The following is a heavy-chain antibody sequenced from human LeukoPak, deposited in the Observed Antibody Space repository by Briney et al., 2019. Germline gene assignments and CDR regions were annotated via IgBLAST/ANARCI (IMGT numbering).Heavy chain of an antibody. J-gene: IGHJ5*02. CDR1: GGSISSGSHY. CDR3: ARDLESLGITAWFDP. CDR2: FYTGGST. D-gene: IGHD3-3*01. V-gene: IGHV4-61*02. Sequence: PSQTLSLTCTVSGGSISSGSHYWSWIRQPAGKGLEWIGRFYTGGSTNYNPSLKSRVTISVDTSKNQFSLKLSSVTAADTAVYYCARDLESLGITAWFDPWGQGTLVTVSS.